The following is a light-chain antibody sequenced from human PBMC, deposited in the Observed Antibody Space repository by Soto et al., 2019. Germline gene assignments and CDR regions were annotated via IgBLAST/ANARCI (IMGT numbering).Light chain of an antibody. CDR3: SSYTSSNALV. Sequence: QSALTQPASVSGSPGQSITISCTGTSSDVGGHNYVSWYQQHPGKAPKLMIYDVSNRPSGVSNRFSGSKSGNTASLTISGLQAEDEADYYCSSYTSSNALVFGGGTKLNVL. CDR2: DVS. CDR1: SSDVGGHNY. V-gene: IGLV2-14*01. J-gene: IGLJ2*01.